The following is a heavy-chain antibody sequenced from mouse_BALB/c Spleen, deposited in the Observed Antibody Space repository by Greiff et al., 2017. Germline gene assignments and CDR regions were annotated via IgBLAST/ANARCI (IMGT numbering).Heavy chain of an antibody. CDR1: GFTFSSYG. CDR2: ISSGGSYT. Sequence: EVQVVESGGDLVKPGGSLKLSCAASGFTFSSYGMSWVRQTPDKRLEWVATISSGGSYTYYPDSVKGRFTISRDNAKNTLYLQMSSLKSEDTAMYYCARHGGDYDEDYYAMDYWGQGTSVTVSS. CDR3: ARHGGDYDEDYYAMDY. V-gene: IGHV5-6*01. J-gene: IGHJ4*01. D-gene: IGHD2-4*01.